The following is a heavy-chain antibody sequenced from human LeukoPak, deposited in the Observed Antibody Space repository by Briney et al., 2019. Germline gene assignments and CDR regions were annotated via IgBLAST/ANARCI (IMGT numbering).Heavy chain of an antibody. J-gene: IGHJ4*02. CDR1: GGTFSSYA. V-gene: IGHV1-69*13. CDR2: IIPIFGTA. Sequence: SVKVSCKASGGTFSSYAISWVRQAPGQGLEWMGGIIPIFGTANYAQKFQGRVTITADESTSTAYMELSSLRSEDTAVYYCARVYSLGYCSSTSCYELDYWGQGTLVTVSS. D-gene: IGHD2-2*01. CDR3: ARVYSLGYCSSTSCYELDY.